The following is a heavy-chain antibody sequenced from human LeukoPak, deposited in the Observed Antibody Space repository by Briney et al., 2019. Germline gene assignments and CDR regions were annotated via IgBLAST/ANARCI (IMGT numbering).Heavy chain of an antibody. CDR1: GYTFTGYY. CDR3: AIYSSGLPLWDY. J-gene: IGHJ4*02. V-gene: IGHV1-2*02. Sequence: ASVKVSCKASGYTFTGYYMHWVRQAPGQGLEWMGWINPNSGGTNYAQKFQGRVTMTRDTSISTAYMELSRLRSDDTAVYYCAIYSSGLPLWDYWGQGTLVTVSS. D-gene: IGHD5-18*01. CDR2: INPNSGGT.